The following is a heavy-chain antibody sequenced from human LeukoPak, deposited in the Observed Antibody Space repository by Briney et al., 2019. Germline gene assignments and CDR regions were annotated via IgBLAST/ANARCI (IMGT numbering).Heavy chain of an antibody. D-gene: IGHD3-16*01. V-gene: IGHV3-23*01. Sequence: PGGSLRLSSAASGFTFDTYAITSGRHAPRKGLEWGSSASGGIGATYYSESVRGRFTISRDNSKKTVSLQLNRLRAEDTGVYYCTKGGDMTNSWYSYGMDVWGQGTTVIVSS. CDR1: GFTFDTYA. CDR3: TKGGDMTNSWYSYGMDV. J-gene: IGHJ6*02. CDR2: ASGGIGAT.